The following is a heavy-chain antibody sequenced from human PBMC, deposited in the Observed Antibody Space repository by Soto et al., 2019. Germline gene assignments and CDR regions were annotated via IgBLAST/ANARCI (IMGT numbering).Heavy chain of an antibody. CDR3: AMYYGSGSYHDGMDV. V-gene: IGHV1-69*13. CDR2: IIPIFGTA. CDR1: GGTFSSYA. D-gene: IGHD3-10*01. J-gene: IGHJ6*02. Sequence: EASVKVSCKASGGTFSSYAISWVRQAPGQGLEWMGGIIPIFGTANYAQKFQGRVTITADESTSTAYMELSSLRSEDTAVYYCAMYYGSGSYHDGMDVWGQGTTVTVSS.